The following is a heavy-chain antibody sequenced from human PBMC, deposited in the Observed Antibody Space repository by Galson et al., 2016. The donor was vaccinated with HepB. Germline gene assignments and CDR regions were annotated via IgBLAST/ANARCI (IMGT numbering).Heavy chain of an antibody. Sequence: SLRLSCAASGFTFDGYAMHWVRQTPGKVLEWVSGISWNSGSIVYSDSVKGRFIISRDNAKNSLYLQMNSLRSEDTALSYCAKVDRWRYDAFDIWGQGTMVTVSS. CDR2: ISWNSGSI. CDR1: GFTFDGYA. V-gene: IGHV3-9*01. J-gene: IGHJ3*02. CDR3: AKVDRWRYDAFDI. D-gene: IGHD3/OR15-3a*01.